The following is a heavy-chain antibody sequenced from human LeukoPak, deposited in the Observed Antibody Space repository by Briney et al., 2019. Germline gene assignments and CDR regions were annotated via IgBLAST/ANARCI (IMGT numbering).Heavy chain of an antibody. J-gene: IGHJ5*02. D-gene: IGHD1-14*01. V-gene: IGHV4-4*07. CDR1: GGSISSYY. Sequence: SETLSLTCTVSGGSISSYYWSWIRQPAGKGLEWIGRIYTSGSTNYNPSLKSRVTISVDTSRNQFSLKLSSVTATDTAVYYCARLNKPGWFDPWGQGTLVTVPS. CDR3: ARLNKPGWFDP. CDR2: IYTSGST.